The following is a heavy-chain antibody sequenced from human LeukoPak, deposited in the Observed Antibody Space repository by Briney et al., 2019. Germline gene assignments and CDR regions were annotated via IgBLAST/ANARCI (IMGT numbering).Heavy chain of an antibody. CDR2: IYYSGST. Sequence: SETLSLTCTVSGGSISSYYWSWIRQPPGKGLEWIGYIYYSGSTNYNPSLKSRVTISIDTSKNQFSLKLSSVTAADTAVYYCAREAYCGGDCYSGFDYWGQGTLVTVSS. V-gene: IGHV4-59*01. J-gene: IGHJ4*02. D-gene: IGHD2-21*02. CDR3: AREAYCGGDCYSGFDY. CDR1: GGSISSYY.